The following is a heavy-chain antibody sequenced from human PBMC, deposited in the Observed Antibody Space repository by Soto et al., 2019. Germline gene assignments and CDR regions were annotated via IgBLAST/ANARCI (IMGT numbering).Heavy chain of an antibody. V-gene: IGHV1-69*02. CDR2: TIPILGIT. CDR3: AISTSDNKFLYYCMDV. J-gene: IGHJ6*02. CDR1: GGTFNSHT. Sequence: QVQLVQSGAEVKEPGSLLQVSCKASGGTFNSHTISWVRLAPGQGLEWMGRTIPILGITNYAQNFQGRLTLTADTSTRTASKELSSLRSEDTAVYYCAISTSDNKFLYYCMDVWGQGTTVTVSS. D-gene: IGHD2-2*01.